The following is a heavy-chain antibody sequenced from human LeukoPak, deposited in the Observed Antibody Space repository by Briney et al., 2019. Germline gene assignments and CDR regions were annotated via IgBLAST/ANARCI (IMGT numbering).Heavy chain of an antibody. V-gene: IGHV3-21*01. J-gene: IGHJ4*02. Sequence: PGGSLRLSCAASGFTFSSYSMNWARQAPGKGLEWVSSISSSSSYIYYADSVKGRFTISRDNAKNSLYLQMNSLRAEDTAVYYCARGYGSGSHCFDYWGQGTLVTVSS. CDR2: ISSSSSYI. CDR1: GFTFSSYS. CDR3: ARGYGSGSHCFDY. D-gene: IGHD3-10*01.